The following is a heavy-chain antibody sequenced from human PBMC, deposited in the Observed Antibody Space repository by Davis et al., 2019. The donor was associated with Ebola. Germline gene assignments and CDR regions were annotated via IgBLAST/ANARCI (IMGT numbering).Heavy chain of an antibody. CDR1: GYTFTSYG. Sequence: ASVKVSCKASGYTFTSYGISWVRQAPGQGLEWMGWISAYNGNTNYAQKLQGRVTMTTDTSTSTAYMELRSLRSDDTAVYYCARDRLVVPYYYGMDVWGQGTTVTVSS. CDR3: ARDRLVVPYYYGMDV. D-gene: IGHD2-15*01. CDR2: ISAYNGNT. J-gene: IGHJ6*02. V-gene: IGHV1-18*04.